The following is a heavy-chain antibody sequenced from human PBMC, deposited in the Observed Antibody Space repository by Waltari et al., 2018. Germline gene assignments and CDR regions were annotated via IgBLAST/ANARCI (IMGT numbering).Heavy chain of an antibody. CDR2: IKQDGSQT. Sequence: EVQLVEYGGGLVQPGGSLRLSCAASGFTFSNYWIAWGRQAPGRGREGVANIKQDGSQTYYVDSVKGRFTISRDNARNSLYLQRDSLRDEDTALYYCARDRGWNTLDYWGQGTLVTVPS. J-gene: IGHJ4*02. CDR3: ARDRGWNTLDY. D-gene: IGHD6-19*01. V-gene: IGHV3-7*04. CDR1: GFTFSNYW.